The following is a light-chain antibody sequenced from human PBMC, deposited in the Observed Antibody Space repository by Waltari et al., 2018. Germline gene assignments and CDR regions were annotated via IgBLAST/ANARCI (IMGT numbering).Light chain of an antibody. CDR1: TSDVGGYHY. CDR2: DVS. V-gene: IGLV2-11*01. CDR3: HQHYTTPWT. J-gene: IGLJ3*02. Sequence: QSALTQPRSVSGSPGQSVTISCTGTTSDVGGYHYVPWFQQPPGKAPKLIIYDVSERPSGVPDRFSGSKSDNTASLTISGLQAEDVAVYYCHQHYTTPWTFGQGT.